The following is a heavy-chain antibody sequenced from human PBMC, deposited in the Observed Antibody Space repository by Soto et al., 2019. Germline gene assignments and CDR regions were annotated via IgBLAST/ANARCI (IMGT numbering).Heavy chain of an antibody. Sequence: PGESLKISCKGSGYSFTSYWISWVRQMPGKGLEWMGRIDPSDSYTNYSPSFQGHVTISADKSISTAYLQWSSLKASDTAMYYCARSGYCSSTSCVYYYGMDVWGQGTKVTVSS. D-gene: IGHD2-2*03. J-gene: IGHJ6*02. CDR1: GYSFTSYW. CDR2: IDPSDSYT. CDR3: ARSGYCSSTSCVYYYGMDV. V-gene: IGHV5-10-1*01.